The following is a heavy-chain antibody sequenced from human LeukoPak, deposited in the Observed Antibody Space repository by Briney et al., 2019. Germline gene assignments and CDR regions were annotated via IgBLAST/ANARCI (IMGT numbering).Heavy chain of an antibody. CDR3: ARVLARYGNLDY. V-gene: IGHV1-2*02. Sequence: VSVKVSCKASGYTFTDYYIHWVRQAPGQGLEWMGWINPNSGGTNYTQKFQGRVTMTRDTSISTAYMELSRLTSDDTAVYYCARVLARYGNLDYWGQGILVTVSS. D-gene: IGHD1-14*01. CDR1: GYTFTDYY. J-gene: IGHJ4*02. CDR2: INPNSGGT.